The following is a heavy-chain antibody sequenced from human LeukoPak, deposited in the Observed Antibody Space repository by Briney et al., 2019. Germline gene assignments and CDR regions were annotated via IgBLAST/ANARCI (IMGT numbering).Heavy chain of an antibody. CDR1: GYTFTGYY. CDR2: INPSSGGT. CDR3: ASEVYYYDSSGWNWFDP. D-gene: IGHD3-22*01. J-gene: IGHJ5*02. V-gene: IGHV1-2*02. Sequence: ASVKVSCKASGYTFTGYYMHWVRQAPGQGLEWMGWINPSSGGTNYAQKFQGRVTMTRDTSISTAYMELSRLRSDDTAVYYCASEVYYYDSSGWNWFDPWGQGTLVTVSS.